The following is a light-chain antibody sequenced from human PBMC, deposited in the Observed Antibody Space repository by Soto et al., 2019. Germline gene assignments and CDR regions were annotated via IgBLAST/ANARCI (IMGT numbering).Light chain of an antibody. J-gene: IGKJ1*01. Sequence: PGERATLSCRASQTVSSSYLAWYQQKLGQAPRLLIYGATSRATGIPDRFSGSGSGTDFTITISRLEPEDFAVYYCQQYGSSPRTFGQGTKVDIK. CDR2: GAT. CDR1: QTVSSSY. CDR3: QQYGSSPRT. V-gene: IGKV3-20*01.